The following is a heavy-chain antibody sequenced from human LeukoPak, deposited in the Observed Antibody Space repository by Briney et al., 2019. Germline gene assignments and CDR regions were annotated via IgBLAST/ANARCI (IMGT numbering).Heavy chain of an antibody. CDR3: AAYDNSGYSKKYFQH. CDR1: GLTFNNYW. CDR2: INTDGSST. V-gene: IGHV3-74*01. Sequence: GGSLRLSCAASGLTFNNYWMHWVRQAPGKGLVWVSRINTDGSSTNYADSVKGRFTISRDNAKNTVYLQMNGLRADDTAVYYCAAYDNSGYSKKYFQHWGQGTLVTVSS. D-gene: IGHD3-22*01. J-gene: IGHJ1*01.